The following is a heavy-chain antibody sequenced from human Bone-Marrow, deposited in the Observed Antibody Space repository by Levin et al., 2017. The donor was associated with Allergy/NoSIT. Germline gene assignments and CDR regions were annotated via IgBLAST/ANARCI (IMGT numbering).Heavy chain of an antibody. CDR1: CYTFTSYI. J-gene: IGHJ5*02. CDR2: INPNSGNT. Sequence: ASVKVSCKTSCYTFTSYIVYWVRQATGQGLDWMGYINPNSGNTGYAQKFQGRVTMIRNSSITTAYMQLSVLKSEDTAMYYCARGDCYSGSCYGPDWFDPWGQGTQVTVSS. D-gene: IGHD2-15*01. V-gene: IGHV1-8*01. CDR3: ARGDCYSGSCYGPDWFDP.